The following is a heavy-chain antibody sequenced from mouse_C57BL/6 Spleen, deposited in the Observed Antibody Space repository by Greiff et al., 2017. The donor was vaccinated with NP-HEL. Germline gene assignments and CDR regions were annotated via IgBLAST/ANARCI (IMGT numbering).Heavy chain of an antibody. Sequence: QVQLKESGAELVKPGASVKISCKASGYAFSSYWMNWVKQRPGKGLEWIGQIYPGDGDTNYNGKFKGKATLTADKSSSTAYMQLSSLTSEDSAVYFCARLSQYSNYYAMDYWGQGTSVTVSS. CDR2: IYPGDGDT. V-gene: IGHV1-80*01. CDR1: GYAFSSYW. CDR3: ARLSQYSNYYAMDY. J-gene: IGHJ4*01. D-gene: IGHD2-5*01.